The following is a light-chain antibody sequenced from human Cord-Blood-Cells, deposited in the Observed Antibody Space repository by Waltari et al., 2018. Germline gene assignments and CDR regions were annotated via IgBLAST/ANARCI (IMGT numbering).Light chain of an antibody. J-gene: IGLJ3*02. V-gene: IGLV2-23*01. CDR2: EGS. CDR1: RRDVGSYNL. Sequence: SALTQPASVSGSPGQSITISCTGTRRDVGSYNLVSWYQQHPGKAPKLMIYEGSKRPSGVSNRFSGSKSGNTASLTISGLQAEDEADYYCCSYAGSSTWVFGGGTKLTVL. CDR3: CSYAGSSTWV.